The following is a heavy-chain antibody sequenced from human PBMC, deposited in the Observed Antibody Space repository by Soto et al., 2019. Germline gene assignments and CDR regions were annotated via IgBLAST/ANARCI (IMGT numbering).Heavy chain of an antibody. CDR3: ARGVYDFWSGHPKGLDY. J-gene: IGHJ4*02. CDR1: GFIFSGSI. CDR2: SRSKANNYAT. V-gene: IGHV3-73*01. D-gene: IGHD3-3*01. Sequence: WGSLKLSCAASGFIFSGSIMHWVRQASWKGLEWVGRSRSKANNYATAYAVSLKGRFTISRDDSRNTAYLQMNSLKTEDTAVYYCARGVYDFWSGHPKGLDYWGQGTVVTVS.